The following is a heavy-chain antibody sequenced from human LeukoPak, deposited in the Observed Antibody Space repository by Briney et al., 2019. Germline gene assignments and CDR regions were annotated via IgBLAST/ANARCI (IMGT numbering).Heavy chain of an antibody. D-gene: IGHD4-11*01. V-gene: IGHV4-34*01. J-gene: IGHJ4*02. CDR2: INHSGST. CDR1: GGSFSGYY. CDR3: AAYSNYVSSVDY. Sequence: SETLSLTCAVYGGSFSGYYWSWLRQPPGKGLEWIGEINHSGSTNYNPSLKSRVTISVDTSKNQFSLKLSSVTAADTAVYYCAAYSNYVSSVDYWGQGTLVTVSS.